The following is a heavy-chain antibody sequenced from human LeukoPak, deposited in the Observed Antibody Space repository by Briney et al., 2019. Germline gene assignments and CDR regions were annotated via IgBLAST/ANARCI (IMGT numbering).Heavy chain of an antibody. Sequence: GGSLRLSCAASGFTVSTNFLTWVRQAPEKGLEWVSFIYSGGSTYHADSVKGRFTISRDNSKNTLYLQMNSLRAEDTAVYYCARYCSGGSCYDWGQGTLVTVSS. CDR1: GFTVSTNF. CDR2: IYSGGST. CDR3: ARYCSGGSCYD. D-gene: IGHD2-15*01. J-gene: IGHJ4*02. V-gene: IGHV3-66*01.